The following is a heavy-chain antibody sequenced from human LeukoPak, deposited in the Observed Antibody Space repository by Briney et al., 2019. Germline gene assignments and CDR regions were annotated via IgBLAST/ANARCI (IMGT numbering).Heavy chain of an antibody. CDR3: AKTCSGYYPNDAFDI. Sequence: HTGGSLRLSCAASGFTFSSYGMHWVRQAPGKGLEWVAVIWYDGSNKYYADSVKGRFTISRDNSKNTLYLQMNSLKAEDTAVYYCAKTCSGYYPNDAFDIWGQGAMVTVSS. D-gene: IGHD3-22*01. J-gene: IGHJ3*02. V-gene: IGHV3-33*06. CDR1: GFTFSSYG. CDR2: IWYDGSNK.